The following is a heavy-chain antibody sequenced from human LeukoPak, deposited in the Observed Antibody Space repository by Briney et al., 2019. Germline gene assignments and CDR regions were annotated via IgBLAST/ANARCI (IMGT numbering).Heavy chain of an antibody. CDR3: AKRIRDGYNTPIDF. J-gene: IGHJ4*02. Sequence: PGGSLRLSCAASGFSVSTTYMSWVRQAPGKGLEWVSGISGGTSEIHYADSVKGRFTIFRDNSKNTLYLQMNSLRAEDMALYYCAKRIRDGYNTPIDFWGQGTLVTVSS. D-gene: IGHD5-24*01. CDR1: GFSVSTTY. V-gene: IGHV3-53*01. CDR2: ISGGTSEI.